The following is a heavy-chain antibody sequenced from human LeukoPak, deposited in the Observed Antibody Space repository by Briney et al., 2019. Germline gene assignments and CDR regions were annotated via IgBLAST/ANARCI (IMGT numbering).Heavy chain of an antibody. CDR3: AKSDYYDSSGHPSSFEY. CDR2: VSGRSRTT. V-gene: IGHV3-23*01. J-gene: IGHJ4*02. Sequence: RGSLRLACAASGFPSTIFAMSWVRQVEGEGLQWVSAVSGRSRTTCYADSVQERLTISRDTSKNTLYIQMKSLRAEDTAVYYCAKSDYYDSSGHPSSFEYWGQGTLVTVSS. CDR1: GFPSTIFA. D-gene: IGHD3-22*01.